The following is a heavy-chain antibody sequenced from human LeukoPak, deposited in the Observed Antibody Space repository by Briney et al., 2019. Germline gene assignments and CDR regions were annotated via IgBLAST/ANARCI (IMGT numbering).Heavy chain of an antibody. CDR3: AKDSSSGWYYFDY. J-gene: IGHJ4*02. D-gene: IGHD6-19*01. CDR1: GFTFSNYW. V-gene: IGHV3-23*01. CDR2: ISGSGGST. Sequence: PGGSLRLSCAASGFTFSNYWMSWVRQAPGKGLEWVSAISGSGGSTYCADSVKGRFTISRDNSKNTLYLQMNSLRAEDTAVYYCAKDSSSGWYYFDYWGQGTLVTVSS.